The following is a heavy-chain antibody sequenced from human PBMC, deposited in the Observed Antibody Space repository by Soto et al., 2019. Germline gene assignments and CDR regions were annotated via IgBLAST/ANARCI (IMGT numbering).Heavy chain of an antibody. D-gene: IGHD5-12*01. J-gene: IGHJ6*02. Sequence: QVQLVQSGAEVKKPGASVKVSCKASGYTFTRFGISWVRQAPGQGPEWMGWISSYNGDTNYAQTFQGRVTMTTDTSTSIAYMELRSLRSDETAVYYCAREGVAPYYYYGMDVWGQGTPVTVSS. V-gene: IGHV1-18*01. CDR2: ISSYNGDT. CDR1: GYTFTRFG. CDR3: AREGVAPYYYYGMDV.